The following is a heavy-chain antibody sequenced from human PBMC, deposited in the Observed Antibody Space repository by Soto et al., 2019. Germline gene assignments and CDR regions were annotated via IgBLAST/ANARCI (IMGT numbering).Heavy chain of an antibody. CDR1: GYSFTSYW. J-gene: IGHJ4*02. D-gene: IGHD6-13*01. Sequence: PGESLKISCKGSGYSFTSYWISWVRQMPGKGLEWMGRIDPSDSYTNYSPSFQGHVTISADKSISTAYLQWSSLKASDTAMYYCARQKDGDSSSWYEGPFDYWGQGTLVTVSS. V-gene: IGHV5-10-1*01. CDR3: ARQKDGDSSSWYEGPFDY. CDR2: IDPSDSYT.